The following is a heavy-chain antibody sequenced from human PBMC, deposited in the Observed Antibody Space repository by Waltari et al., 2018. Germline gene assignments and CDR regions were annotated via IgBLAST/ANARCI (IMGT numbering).Heavy chain of an antibody. CDR1: GGSISGFY. V-gene: IGHV4-59*01. CDR2: IYYTGST. Sequence: QVQLQESGPSLLKPSETLSLICTVSGGSISGFYWSVVRQPPGKGLDWIGYIYYTGSTNINPALKCRVTMSVDTSKIQFSLKLRAVTAADTAFYYCARGGGGDWDWVDPWGQGTLVTVSS. J-gene: IGHJ5*02. D-gene: IGHD2-21*02. CDR3: ARGGGGDWDWVDP.